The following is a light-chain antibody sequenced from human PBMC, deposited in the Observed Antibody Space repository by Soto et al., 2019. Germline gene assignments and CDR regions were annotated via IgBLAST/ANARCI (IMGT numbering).Light chain of an antibody. J-gene: IGKJ2*02. Sequence: DIQMTQSPSSLSASVGDRVTITCRASQSISTYLNWYQQKVGKAPKLLIYAASSLQRGVPSRFSGSGSGTDFTLTISSMQPEDFANYYCQQSYSTPRTFGQGTKLEIK. V-gene: IGKV1-39*01. CDR1: QSISTY. CDR2: AAS. CDR3: QQSYSTPRT.